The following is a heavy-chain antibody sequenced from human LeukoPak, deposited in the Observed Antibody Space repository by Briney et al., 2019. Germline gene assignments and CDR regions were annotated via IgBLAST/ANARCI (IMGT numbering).Heavy chain of an antibody. Sequence: GGSLRLSCAASGFTFSSHVMNWVRQAPGKGLEWVAFIRYDGGDEYYAVSVKGRFTISRDNSKSTLSLQMNSLRVEDTAVYYCARDRAVGSTSNYFDFWGQGTLVTVSS. CDR3: ARDRAVGSTSNYFDF. V-gene: IGHV3-30*02. J-gene: IGHJ4*02. D-gene: IGHD1-26*01. CDR1: GFTFSSHV. CDR2: IRYDGGDE.